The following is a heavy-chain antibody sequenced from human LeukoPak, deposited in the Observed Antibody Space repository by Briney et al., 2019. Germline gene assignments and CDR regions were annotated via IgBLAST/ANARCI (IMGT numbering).Heavy chain of an antibody. D-gene: IGHD3-16*01. CDR3: ATQRGSYLWGTDFDY. J-gene: IGHJ4*02. Sequence: ASVKVSCKASGYTFTGYYMHWVRQAPGQGLEWMGWINPNSGDTKYSQKFQGRVTMTRDTSIRTAYMELTRLRSDDTAVYYCATQRGSYLWGTDFDYWGQGTLVTVSS. CDR1: GYTFTGYY. V-gene: IGHV1-2*02. CDR2: INPNSGDT.